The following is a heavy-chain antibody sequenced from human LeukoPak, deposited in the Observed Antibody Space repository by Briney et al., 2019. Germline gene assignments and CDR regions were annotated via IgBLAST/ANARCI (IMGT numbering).Heavy chain of an antibody. CDR1: GFTVSNNY. V-gene: IGHV3-53*01. D-gene: IGHD6-6*01. CDR3: ARDGSIAARSSYFDY. J-gene: IGHJ4*02. CDR2: IYSNGVT. Sequence: QAGGSLRLSCAASGFTVSNNYMIWVRQAPGKGLEWVSLIYSNGVTNYADSVKGRFTISRDSSKNTLYLQMNSVRAEDTAVYYCARDGSIAARSSYFDYWGQGTLVTVSS.